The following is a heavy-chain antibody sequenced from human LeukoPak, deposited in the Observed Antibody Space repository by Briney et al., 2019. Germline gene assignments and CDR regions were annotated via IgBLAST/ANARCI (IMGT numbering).Heavy chain of an antibody. D-gene: IGHD3-22*01. Sequence: GGSLRLSCAASGFTFNTYWMHWVRQAPWKGLVWVSRSNSDGSRTIYADSVRGRFTISRDNAKNTLYLQMNSLRAEDTAVYYCARDAYYYDSSGYYFETYAFDIWGQGTMVTVSS. CDR2: SNSDGSRT. V-gene: IGHV3-74*01. CDR1: GFTFNTYW. J-gene: IGHJ3*02. CDR3: ARDAYYYDSSGYYFETYAFDI.